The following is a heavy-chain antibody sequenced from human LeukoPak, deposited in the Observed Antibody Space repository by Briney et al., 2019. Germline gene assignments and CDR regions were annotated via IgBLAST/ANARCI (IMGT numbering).Heavy chain of an antibody. CDR3: ARLSHTISGSYRFDY. CDR1: GYSISSGYY. Sequence: SETLSLTCTVSGYSISSGYYWGWIRQPPGKGLEWIGSIYHSGSTYYNPSLKSRVTISVDTSKNQFSLKLSSVTAADTAVYYCARLSHTISGSYRFDYWGQETLVTVSS. J-gene: IGHJ4*02. CDR2: IYHSGST. D-gene: IGHD1-26*01. V-gene: IGHV4-38-2*02.